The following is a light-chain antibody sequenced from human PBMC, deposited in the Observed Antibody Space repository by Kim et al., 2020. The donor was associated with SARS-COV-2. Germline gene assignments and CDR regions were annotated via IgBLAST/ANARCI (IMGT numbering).Light chain of an antibody. V-gene: IGLV3-19*01. CDR1: SLRNYY. J-gene: IGLJ2*01. CDR3: KSRDSSGNHLV. Sequence: SSELTQDPAVSVALGQTVRITCQGDSLRNYYASWYQQKPGQAPVLVIYGKNNRPSGIPDRFSGSSSGNTASLTITGAQAEDEADYYCKSRDSSGNHLVFG. CDR2: GKN.